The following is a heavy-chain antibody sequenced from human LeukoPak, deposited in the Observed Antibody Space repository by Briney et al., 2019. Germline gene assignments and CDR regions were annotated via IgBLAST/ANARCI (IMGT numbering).Heavy chain of an antibody. D-gene: IGHD3-22*01. CDR3: AKSSVYYYDTIGPYNWLDP. CDR1: GLTSRNHG. V-gene: IGHV3-23*01. CDR2: ISGSGGST. J-gene: IGHJ5*02. Sequence: GGTLRLSCAASGLTSRNHGMNWVRQAPGKGLEWVSVISGSGGSTYYADSVKGRFTISRDNSKNTVYLQISRLRVEDTAIYFCAKSSVYYYDTIGPYNWLDPWGQGTLVAVSS.